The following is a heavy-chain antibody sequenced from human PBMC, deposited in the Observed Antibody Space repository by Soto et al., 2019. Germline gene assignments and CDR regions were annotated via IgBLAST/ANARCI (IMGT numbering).Heavy chain of an antibody. Sequence: QVQLVQSGADVKKPGSSVKVSCQASGVTFSSGTLGWLRQAPGQGLEWVGGIIPLFGTASYAQKFQGRVTITADESTSTVYMELSSLRSDDTAVYFCATELGENPASPFDAWGQGTLVTVSS. J-gene: IGHJ4*02. CDR3: ATELGENPASPFDA. V-gene: IGHV1-69*01. D-gene: IGHD3-10*01. CDR1: GVTFSSGT. CDR2: IIPLFGTA.